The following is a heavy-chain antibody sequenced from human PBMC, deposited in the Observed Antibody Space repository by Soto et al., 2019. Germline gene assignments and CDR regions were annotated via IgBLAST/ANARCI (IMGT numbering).Heavy chain of an antibody. V-gene: IGHV3-33*01. CDR1: GFTFSSYG. CDR3: ARDRGYYYGMDV. Sequence: QVPLVESGGGVVQPGRSLRLSCAASGFTFSSYGMHWVRQAPGKGLEWVAVLWYDGSNKYYADSVKGRFTISRDNSKNTLYLQMNSLRAEDTAVYYCARDRGYYYGMDVWGQGTTVTVSS. CDR2: LWYDGSNK. D-gene: IGHD3-10*01. J-gene: IGHJ6*02.